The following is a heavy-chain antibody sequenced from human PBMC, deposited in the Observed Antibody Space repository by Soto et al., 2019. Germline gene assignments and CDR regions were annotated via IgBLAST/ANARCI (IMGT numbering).Heavy chain of an antibody. CDR2: IYHSGST. Sequence: PSETLSLTCAVSGGSISSGGYSWSWIRQPPGKGLEWIGYIYHSGSTYYNPSLKGRVTISVDRSKNQFSLKLSSVTAADTAVYYCARADCSSTSCYWFDPWGQGTLVTVSS. J-gene: IGHJ5*02. D-gene: IGHD2-2*01. CDR3: ARADCSSTSCYWFDP. CDR1: GGSISSGGYS. V-gene: IGHV4-30-2*01.